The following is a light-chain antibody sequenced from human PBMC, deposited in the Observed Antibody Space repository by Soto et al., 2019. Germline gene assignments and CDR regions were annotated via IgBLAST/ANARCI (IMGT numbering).Light chain of an antibody. Sequence: EIVLTQATDTLSLSPGERATLCCRASQSVSSSYLAWYQQKPGQAPRLLIYGASSRATGIPDRFSGSGSGTDCTLTISSLQPEDVATYYCQQSYSTPFTLGGGTKVDIK. V-gene: IGKV3-20*01. CDR1: QSVSSSY. J-gene: IGKJ4*01. CDR2: GAS. CDR3: QQSYSTPFT.